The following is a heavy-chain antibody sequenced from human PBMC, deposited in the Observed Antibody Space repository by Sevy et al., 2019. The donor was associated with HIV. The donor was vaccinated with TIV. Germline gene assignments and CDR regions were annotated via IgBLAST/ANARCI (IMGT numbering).Heavy chain of an antibody. D-gene: IGHD5-18*01. Sequence: ASVKVSCKASGYTFTGQYIHWVRQAPGQGLEWMGWINPNSGGTNYRQDFQGRVTLTRETSITTAYMELSGLKADDTAMYYCARDLRLRGYSYGSVDYWGQGTLVTVSS. CDR1: GYTFTGQY. J-gene: IGHJ4*02. CDR2: INPNSGGT. V-gene: IGHV1-2*02. CDR3: ARDLRLRGYSYGSVDY.